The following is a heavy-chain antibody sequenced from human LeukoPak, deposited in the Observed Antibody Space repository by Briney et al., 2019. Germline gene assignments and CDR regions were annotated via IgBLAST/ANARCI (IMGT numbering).Heavy chain of an antibody. V-gene: IGHV3-74*01. CDR2: INTDGSTTDNT. D-gene: IGHD3-9*01. CDR3: ARVPAPWLRPAKKDAFDI. CDR1: GFTFSSYW. J-gene: IGHJ3*02. Sequence: GGSLRLSCAASGFTFSSYWMHWVRQAPGKGLEWVSRINTDGSTTDNTNYAGSVKARFTISRDNAKNTLYLQMNSLRAEDTAVYSCARVPAPWLRPAKKDAFDIWGQGTMVTVSS.